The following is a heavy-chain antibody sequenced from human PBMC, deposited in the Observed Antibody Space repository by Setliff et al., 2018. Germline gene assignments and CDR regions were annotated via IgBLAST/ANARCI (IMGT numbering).Heavy chain of an antibody. J-gene: IGHJ4*02. CDR3: AKVDQFDLEGLDY. V-gene: IGHV3-30*02. CDR1: ALTFSNYG. Sequence: GGSLRLSCAASALTFSNYGIHWVRQAPGKGLEWVAFIRNDGTEKFHADPVKGRFTVSRDNSKNTVFLQMYSLTTDDTAVYYCAKVDQFDLEGLDYWGQGALVTVSS. D-gene: IGHD3-9*01. CDR2: IRNDGTEK.